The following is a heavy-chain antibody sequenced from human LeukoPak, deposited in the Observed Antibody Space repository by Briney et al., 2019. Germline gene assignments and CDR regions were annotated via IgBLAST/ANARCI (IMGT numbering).Heavy chain of an antibody. V-gene: IGHV3-33*01. Sequence: AGGSLRLSCAASGFTFSDYGMHWVRQAPGKGLEWVAVIWYDGNNKYYADSVKGRFTISRDNSKNTLYLQMNSLRAEDTAVYSCARGQQPYYYYGMDVWGQGTTVTVSS. CDR3: ARGQQPYYYYGMDV. CDR1: GFTFSDYG. CDR2: IWYDGNNK. J-gene: IGHJ6*02. D-gene: IGHD6-13*01.